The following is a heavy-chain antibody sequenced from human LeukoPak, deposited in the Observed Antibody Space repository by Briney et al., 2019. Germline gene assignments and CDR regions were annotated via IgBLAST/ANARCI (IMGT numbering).Heavy chain of an antibody. CDR1: GGSFSGYY. D-gene: IGHD3-10*01. Sequence: SETLSLTCAVYGGSFSGYYWSWIRKPPGKGLEWIGEINHSGSTNYNPSPKSRVTLSVDTSKNQSSLKLSSVAAADTAVYYCARLQRGVLGVIVRGYYYYYYYMDVWGKGTTVTISS. V-gene: IGHV4-34*01. CDR3: ARLQRGVLGVIVRGYYYYYYYMDV. CDR2: INHSGST. J-gene: IGHJ6*03.